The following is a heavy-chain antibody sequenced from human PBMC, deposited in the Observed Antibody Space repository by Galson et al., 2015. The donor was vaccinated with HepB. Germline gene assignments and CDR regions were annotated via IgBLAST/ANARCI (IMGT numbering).Heavy chain of an antibody. J-gene: IGHJ4*02. CDR3: VRMGDLSGYSSR. Sequence: SLRLSCAASGFNFSGSAIHWVRQASGKGPEWIGRIRSKTSNYAALYVQSLKGRFTISRDDSKNMAYLHMRSLKTYDTAVYYCVRMGDLSGYSSRWGQGTLVTVSS. V-gene: IGHV3-73*01. CDR2: IRSKTSNYAA. CDR1: GFNFSGSA. D-gene: IGHD6-13*01.